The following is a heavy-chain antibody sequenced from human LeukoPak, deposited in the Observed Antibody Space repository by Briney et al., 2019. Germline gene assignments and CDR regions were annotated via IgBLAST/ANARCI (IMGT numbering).Heavy chain of an antibody. V-gene: IGHV1-2*02. CDR1: GYTFTGYY. CDR3: ARNLVSSSWYPSLDC. D-gene: IGHD6-13*01. CDR2: INPNSGGT. J-gene: IGHJ4*02. Sequence: ASVKVSCKASGYTFTGYYMHWVRQAPGQGLEWMGWINPNSGGTNYAQKFQGRVTMTRDTSISTAYMELSRLRSDDTAVYYCARNLVSSSWYPSLDCWGQGTLVTVSS.